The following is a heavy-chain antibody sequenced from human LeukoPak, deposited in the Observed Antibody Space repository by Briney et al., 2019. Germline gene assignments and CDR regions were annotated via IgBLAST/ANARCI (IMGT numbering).Heavy chain of an antibody. CDR2: INHSGST. D-gene: IGHD6-13*01. J-gene: IGHJ6*03. CDR1: GGSFSGYY. V-gene: IGHV4-34*01. CDR3: ARLGPAAGTQSYYYYYMDV. Sequence: PSETLSLTCAVYGGSFSGYYWSWIRQPPGKGLEWIGEINHSGSTNYNPSLKSRVTISVDTSKNQFSLKLSSVTAADTAVYYCARLGPAAGTQSYYYYYMDVWGKGTTVTVSS.